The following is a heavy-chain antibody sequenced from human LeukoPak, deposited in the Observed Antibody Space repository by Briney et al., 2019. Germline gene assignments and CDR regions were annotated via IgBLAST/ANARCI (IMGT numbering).Heavy chain of an antibody. V-gene: IGHV1-69*13. CDR1: GGTFSSYA. CDR2: IIPIFGTA. CDR3: ARLYDYVWGSYRHFDY. J-gene: IGHJ4*02. Sequence: RASVKVSCKASGGTFSSYAISWVRQAPGQGLEWMGGIIPIFGTANYAQKFQGRVTITADESTSTAYMELSSLRSEDTAVYYCARLYDYVWGSYRHFDYWGQGTLVTVSS. D-gene: IGHD3-16*02.